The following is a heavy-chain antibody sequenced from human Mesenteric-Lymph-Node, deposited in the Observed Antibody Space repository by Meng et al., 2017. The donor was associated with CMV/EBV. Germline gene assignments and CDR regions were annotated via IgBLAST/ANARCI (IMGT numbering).Heavy chain of an antibody. CDR2: INHSGST. Sequence: QVHLQEWGAGLLRPAEALSLTCAVYGGSFSGYYWSWLRQPPGKGLEWIGEINHSGSTNYNPSLKSRVTISVDTSKNQFSLKLSSVTAADTAVYYCARHQRWLKSEGGFNYWGQGTLVTVSS. CDR1: GGSFSGYY. V-gene: IGHV4-34*01. D-gene: IGHD4-23*01. CDR3: ARHQRWLKSEGGFNY. J-gene: IGHJ4*02.